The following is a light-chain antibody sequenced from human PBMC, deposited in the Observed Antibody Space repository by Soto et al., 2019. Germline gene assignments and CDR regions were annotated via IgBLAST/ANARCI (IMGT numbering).Light chain of an antibody. CDR3: AAWDDSLTGSV. CDR1: SSDVGSYNL. Sequence: QSALTQPASVSGSPGQSITISCTGTSSDVGSYNLVSWYQQHPGKAPKLMIYEGSKRPSGVSNRFSGSKSGNTASLTISGLQAEDEADYYCAAWDDSLTGSVFGGGTKVTVL. V-gene: IGLV2-23*01. CDR2: EGS. J-gene: IGLJ2*01.